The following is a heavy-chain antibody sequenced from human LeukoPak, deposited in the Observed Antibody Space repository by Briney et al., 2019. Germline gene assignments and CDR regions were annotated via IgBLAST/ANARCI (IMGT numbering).Heavy chain of an antibody. CDR2: ISNSGTT. J-gene: IGHJ4*02. V-gene: IGHV4-31*03. CDR1: GGSIRSSGDF. CDR3: ATVTYDVLTGYSLQ. D-gene: IGHD3-9*01. Sequence: SETLSLTCTVSGGSIRSSGDFWNWIRQHPGKGLEWIGYISNSGTTYYNPSLKSRVTMSVDTFENQFSLKLSSVTAADTAVYYCATVTYDVLTGYSLQWGQGTLVTVSS.